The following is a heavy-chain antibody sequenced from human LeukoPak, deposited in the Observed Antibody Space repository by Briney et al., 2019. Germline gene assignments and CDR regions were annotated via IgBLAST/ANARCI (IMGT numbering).Heavy chain of an antibody. V-gene: IGHV4-34*01. J-gene: IGHJ4*02. Sequence: SETLSFTCAVYSGSFSGYYRSWIRQPPGKGLEWIGEINHSGSTNYNPSLKSRVTISVDTSKNQFSLKLSSVTAADTAVYYCARGRSSLLRYFDWLFLFDYWGQGTMVTVSS. CDR3: ARGRSSLLRYFDWLFLFDY. D-gene: IGHD3-9*01. CDR2: INHSGST. CDR1: SGSFSGYY.